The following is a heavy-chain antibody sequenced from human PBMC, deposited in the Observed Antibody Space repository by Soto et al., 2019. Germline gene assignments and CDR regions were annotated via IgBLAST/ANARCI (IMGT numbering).Heavy chain of an antibody. Sequence: QVQLLQSGAEAKKPGASVKVSCEASGYTFTSYPIHWVRQAPGQRLEWMGWINTGNGYTKYSQKFQARVTITRVNSARNSYMRLSRLRSEDTAVYYCARDRGGYCSGGSCSEAWFDPWGQGTLVTVSS. D-gene: IGHD2-15*01. CDR3: ARDRGGYCSGGSCSEAWFDP. CDR2: INTGNGYT. J-gene: IGHJ5*02. V-gene: IGHV1-3*04. CDR1: GYTFTSYP.